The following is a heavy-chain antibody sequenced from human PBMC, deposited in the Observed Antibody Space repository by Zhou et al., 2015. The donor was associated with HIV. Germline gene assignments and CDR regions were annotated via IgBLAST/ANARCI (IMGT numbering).Heavy chain of an antibody. CDR2: IIPIFGTA. D-gene: IGHD6-13*01. J-gene: IGHJ6*02. CDR3: ARDPRLSIAAAATLADPYYGMDV. CDR1: GGTFSSYA. Sequence: QVQLVQSGAEVKKPGSSVKVSCKASGGTFSSYAISWVRQAPGQGLEWMGGIIPIFGTANYAQKFQGRVTITADESTSTAYMELSSLRSEDTAVYYCARDPRLSIAAAATLADPYYGMDVWGQGTTVTVSS. V-gene: IGHV1-69*01.